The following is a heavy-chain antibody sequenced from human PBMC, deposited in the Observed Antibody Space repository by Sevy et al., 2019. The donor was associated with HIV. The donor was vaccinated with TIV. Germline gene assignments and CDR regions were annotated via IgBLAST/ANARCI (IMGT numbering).Heavy chain of an antibody. CDR3: ARDRFVVVVAATLGAFDI. V-gene: IGHV1-69*13. D-gene: IGHD2-15*01. Sequence: ASVKVSCKASGGTFSSYAISWVRQAPGQGLEWMGGIIPIFGTANYAQKFQGRVTITADESTSTAYMELSSLRSEDTAVYYCARDRFVVVVAATLGAFDIWGQGTMVTVSS. CDR1: GGTFSSYA. J-gene: IGHJ3*02. CDR2: IIPIFGTA.